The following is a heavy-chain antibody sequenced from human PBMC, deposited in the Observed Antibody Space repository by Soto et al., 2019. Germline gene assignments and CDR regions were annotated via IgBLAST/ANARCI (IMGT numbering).Heavy chain of an antibody. V-gene: IGHV3-48*01. CDR1: GFTFSSYS. CDR2: ISSSSSTI. Sequence: GGSLRLSCAASGFTFSSYSMNWVRQAPGKGLEWVSYISSSSSTIYYADSVKGRFTISRDNAKNSLYLQMNSLRAEDTAVYYCARGPILTDNWFDPWGQGTLVTVSS. CDR3: ARGPILTDNWFDP. J-gene: IGHJ5*02. D-gene: IGHD3-9*01.